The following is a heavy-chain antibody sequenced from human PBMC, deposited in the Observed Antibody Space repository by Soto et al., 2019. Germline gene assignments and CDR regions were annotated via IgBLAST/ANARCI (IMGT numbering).Heavy chain of an antibody. CDR3: ARGGVGGDYADYYYGMDV. V-gene: IGHV4-4*02. CDR2: IYHSGST. D-gene: IGHD4-17*01. Sequence: PSQTLSLTCAVSGGSISSSNWWSWVRQPPGKGLEWIGEIYHSGSTNYNPSLKSRVTISVDKSKNQFSLKLSSVTAADTAVYYCARGGVGGDYADYYYGMDVWGQGTTVTVSS. J-gene: IGHJ6*02. CDR1: GGSISSSNW.